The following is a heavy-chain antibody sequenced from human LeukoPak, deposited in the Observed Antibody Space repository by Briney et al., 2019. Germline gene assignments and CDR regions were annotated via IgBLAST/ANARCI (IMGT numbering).Heavy chain of an antibody. CDR2: FDPENGET. V-gene: IGHV1-24*01. CDR1: GYTLTELS. J-gene: IGHJ4*02. D-gene: IGHD3-9*01. Sequence: ASVKVSCKVSGYTLTELSMHWVRQAPGKGLEWMGGFDPENGETIYAQKFQGRVTMTEDTSTDTAYMELSSLRSEDTAVYYCATSYYDTLTGYRPLAYWGQGTLVTVSS. CDR3: ATSYYDTLTGYRPLAY.